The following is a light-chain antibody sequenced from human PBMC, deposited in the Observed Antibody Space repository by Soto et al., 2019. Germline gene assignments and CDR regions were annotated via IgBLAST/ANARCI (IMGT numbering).Light chain of an antibody. V-gene: IGLV8-61*01. CDR2: NTT. Sequence: QAVVTQEPSFSVSPGGTVILTCGLTSGSVSPSYYPSWYQQNPGLAPRTLIYNTTTRSSGFPDRFSGSILGNKAAITITGAQSDDESDYLCALYVGSGTVVFGGGTELTVL. J-gene: IGLJ2*01. CDR1: SGSVSPSYY. CDR3: ALYVGSGTVV.